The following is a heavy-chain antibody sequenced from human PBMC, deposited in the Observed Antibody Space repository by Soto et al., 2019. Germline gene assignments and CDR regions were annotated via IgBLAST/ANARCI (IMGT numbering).Heavy chain of an antibody. V-gene: IGHV1-69*13. CDR2: IIPMFGTP. D-gene: IGHD3-16*01. CDR3: ATSEGGDGYSFDY. Sequence: SVKVSCKASGVTFNRQDMRWVRQAPGQGLEWMGGIIPMFGTPHYAEKFQDRVTITADESTGTAYLELSSLTSEDTAVYYCATSEGGDGYSFDYWGPGTLVTVSS. J-gene: IGHJ4*02. CDR1: GVTFNRQD.